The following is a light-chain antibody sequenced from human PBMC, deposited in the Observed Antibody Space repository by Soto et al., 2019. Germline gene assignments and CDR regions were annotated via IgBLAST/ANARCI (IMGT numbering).Light chain of an antibody. CDR3: QQRSNWPPT. CDR2: DAS. Sequence: EIVMTQSPATLSVSPGERATLSCRASQSVSSSYFAWYQQKPGQAPRLLIYDASNRATGIPARFSGSGSGTDFTLTISSLEPEDFAVYYCQQRSNWPPTFGQGTRLEI. J-gene: IGKJ5*01. V-gene: IGKV3D-20*02. CDR1: QSVSSSY.